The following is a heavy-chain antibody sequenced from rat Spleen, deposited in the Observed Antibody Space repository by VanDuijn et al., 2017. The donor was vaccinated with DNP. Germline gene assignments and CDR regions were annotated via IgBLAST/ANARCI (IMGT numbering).Heavy chain of an antibody. J-gene: IGHJ2*01. D-gene: IGHD1-11*01. V-gene: IGHV5-19*01. CDR3: ARHGRRVFDY. Sequence: EVQLVDSGGGLVQPGRSLKLSCAASGFTFSNYAMHWIRQAPTKGLEWVASINTRGTTIYYRDSVKGRFTVSRDNAKTTLYLQMNSLRAEDMATYYCARHGRRVFDYWGQGVMVTVSS. CDR2: INTRGTTI. CDR1: GFTFSNYA.